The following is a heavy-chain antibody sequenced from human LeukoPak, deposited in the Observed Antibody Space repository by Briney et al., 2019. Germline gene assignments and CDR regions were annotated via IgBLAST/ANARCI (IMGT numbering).Heavy chain of an antibody. D-gene: IGHD3-22*01. Sequence: GGSLRLSCAASGFTFSSYGMHWVRQAPGKGLEWVAVIWYDGSNKYYADSVKGRFTISRDNSKNTLYLQMNSLRAEDTAVYYCAREEYYYASSGYYYFDYSGQGTLVTVSS. J-gene: IGHJ4*02. CDR1: GFTFSSYG. CDR3: AREEYYYASSGYYYFDY. V-gene: IGHV3-33*01. CDR2: IWYDGSNK.